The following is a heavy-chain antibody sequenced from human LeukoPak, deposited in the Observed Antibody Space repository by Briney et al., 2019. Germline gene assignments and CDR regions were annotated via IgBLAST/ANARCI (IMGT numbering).Heavy chain of an antibody. J-gene: IGHJ4*02. Sequence: GGSLRLSCAASGFSFSSYSMNWVRQAPGKGLEWVSSISGSSSHIYYADSVKGRFTITRDNAKNSLYLQMNSLRAEDTAVYFCARFIVVGTTTGAYGYWGQGALVTVSS. CDR3: ARFIVVGTTTGAYGY. CDR1: GFSFSSYS. V-gene: IGHV3-21*01. D-gene: IGHD2-15*01. CDR2: ISGSSSHI.